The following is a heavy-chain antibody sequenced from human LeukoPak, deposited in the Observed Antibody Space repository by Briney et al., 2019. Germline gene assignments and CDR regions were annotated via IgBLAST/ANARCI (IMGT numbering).Heavy chain of an antibody. V-gene: IGHV3-48*04. CDR2: INGPSDNI. CDR1: GFNFRAYW. Sequence: GGSLRLSCTTSGFNFRAYWMAWVRQAPGKGLEWVAFINGPSDNIRYADSVEGRFTISRDNVKNSLYLQMHSLRIEDTAVYYCATSRVFDYWGQGALVTVSS. CDR3: ATSRVFDY. J-gene: IGHJ4*02.